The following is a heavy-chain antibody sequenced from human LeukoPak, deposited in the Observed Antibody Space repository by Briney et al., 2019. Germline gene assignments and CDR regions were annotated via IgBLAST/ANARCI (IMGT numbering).Heavy chain of an antibody. J-gene: IGHJ6*03. V-gene: IGHV1-2*02. Sequence: ASVKVSCKASGYTFTGYYMHWVRQAPGQGLEWMGWINPNSGGTNYAQKFQGRVTMTRDTSISTAYMELSRLRSDDTAVYYCARDRTYQLLSYMDVWGKGTTVTVSS. CDR3: ARDRTYQLLSYMDV. CDR2: INPNSGGT. D-gene: IGHD2-2*01. CDR1: GYTFTGYY.